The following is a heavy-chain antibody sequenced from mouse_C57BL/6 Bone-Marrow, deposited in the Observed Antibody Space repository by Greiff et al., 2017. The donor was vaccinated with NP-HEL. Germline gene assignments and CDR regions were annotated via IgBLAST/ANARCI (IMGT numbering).Heavy chain of an antibody. V-gene: IGHV5-6*01. CDR2: ISTGGSYT. CDR1: GFTFSSYG. D-gene: IGHD4-1*01. CDR3: ARGDWDGDFDY. Sequence: EVQVVESGGDLVKPGGSLKLSCAASGFTFSSYGMSWVRQTPDKRLEWVATISTGGSYTYYPDTVKGRSTISTDNAKNTLYLQMSGLKSEDTAMYYCARGDWDGDFDYWGQGTTLTVSS. J-gene: IGHJ2*01.